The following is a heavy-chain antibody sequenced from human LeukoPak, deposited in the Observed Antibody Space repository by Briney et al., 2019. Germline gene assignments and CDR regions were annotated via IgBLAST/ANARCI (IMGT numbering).Heavy chain of an antibody. V-gene: IGHV3-30*02. D-gene: IGHD2-15*01. CDR3: AKDLGYCSGNRCLATDY. Sequence: GGSLRLSCAASGFTFSSYGMHWVRQAPGKGLEWVAFIRYGGSNKYYADSVKGRFTISRDNSKNTLYLQMNSLRAEDTAVYYCAKDLGYCSGNRCLATDYWGQGTLVTVSS. CDR2: IRYGGSNK. CDR1: GFTFSSYG. J-gene: IGHJ4*02.